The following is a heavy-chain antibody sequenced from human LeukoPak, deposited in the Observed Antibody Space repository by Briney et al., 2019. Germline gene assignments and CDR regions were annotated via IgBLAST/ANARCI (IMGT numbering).Heavy chain of an antibody. CDR2: ISAYNGNT. D-gene: IGHD3-22*01. Sequence: ASVKVSCKASGYTFTSYGSSWVRQAPGQGLEWMGWISAYNGNTNYAQKLQGRVTMTTDTSTSTAYMELRSLRSDDTAVYYCARDWYYDSSGYHDAFDIWGQGTMVTVSS. CDR1: GYTFTSYG. V-gene: IGHV1-18*01. CDR3: ARDWYYDSSGYHDAFDI. J-gene: IGHJ3*02.